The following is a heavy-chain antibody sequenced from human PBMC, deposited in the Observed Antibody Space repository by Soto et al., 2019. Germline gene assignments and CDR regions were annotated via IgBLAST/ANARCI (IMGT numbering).Heavy chain of an antibody. CDR1: GGSFSGYY. J-gene: IGHJ4*02. V-gene: IGHV4-34*01. CDR3: ARDKITGLFDY. D-gene: IGHD2-8*02. Sequence: SETLSLTCAVYGGSFSGYYWTWIRQPPVTGLEWIGEINHSGSTNYNPSLKSRVTISVDTSKNQFSLKLTSVTAADTAVYYCARDKITGLFDYWGQGTLVTVS. CDR2: INHSGST.